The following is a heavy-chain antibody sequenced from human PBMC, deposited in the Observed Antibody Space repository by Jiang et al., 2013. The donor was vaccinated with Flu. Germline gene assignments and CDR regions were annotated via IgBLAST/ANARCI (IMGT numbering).Heavy chain of an antibody. D-gene: IGHD2-15*01. V-gene: IGHV6-1*01. Sequence: RSKWYNDYAVSVKSRITXNPDTSKNQFSLQLNSVTPEDTAVYYCARVLTPRLVAADDAFDIWGQGTMVTVSS. J-gene: IGHJ3*02. CDR3: ARVLTPRLVAADDAFDI. CDR2: RSKWYN.